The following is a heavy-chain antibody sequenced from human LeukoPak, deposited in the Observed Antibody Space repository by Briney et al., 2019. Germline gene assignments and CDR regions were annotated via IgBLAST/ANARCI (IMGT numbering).Heavy chain of an antibody. CDR1: GFTVSTNY. CDR2: IYSGGST. CDR3: ARGGGYSYGYIDY. V-gene: IGHV3-53*01. J-gene: IGHJ4*02. Sequence: GGSLRLSCAASGFTVSTNYMSWVRQAPGKGLEWVSVIYSGGSTYYADSVKGRFTISRDNSKNTLYLRMNSLRVEDTAVYYCARGGGYSYGYIDYWGQGTLVTVSS. D-gene: IGHD5-18*01.